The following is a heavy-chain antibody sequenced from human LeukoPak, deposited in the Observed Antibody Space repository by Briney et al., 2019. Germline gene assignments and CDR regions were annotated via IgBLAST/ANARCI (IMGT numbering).Heavy chain of an antibody. Sequence: SETLSLTCTVSGGSISSYYWTWIRQPPGKGLEWIGCINYSGSTNYNPSLKSRVTISVDTSKNQFSLKLSSVTAADTAVYYCARERYYHDNSGYNQGRDIDYWGQGTLVTVSS. J-gene: IGHJ4*02. D-gene: IGHD3-22*01. V-gene: IGHV4-59*12. CDR2: INYSGST. CDR3: ARERYYHDNSGYNQGRDIDY. CDR1: GGSISSYY.